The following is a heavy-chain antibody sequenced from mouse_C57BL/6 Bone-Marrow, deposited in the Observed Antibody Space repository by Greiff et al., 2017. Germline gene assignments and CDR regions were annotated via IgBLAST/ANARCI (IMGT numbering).Heavy chain of an antibody. J-gene: IGHJ3*01. V-gene: IGHV2-5*01. CDR1: GFSLTSYG. CDR2: IWRGGST. CDR3: AIGYYWFAY. D-gene: IGHD2-3*01. Sequence: VQLKESGPGLVQPSQSLSITCTVSGFSLTSYGVHWVRQSPGKGLEWLGVIWRGGSTAYNAAFMSRLSITKDNSNSQVFFKMNSLQADDTAIYCCAIGYYWFAYWGQGTLVTVSA.